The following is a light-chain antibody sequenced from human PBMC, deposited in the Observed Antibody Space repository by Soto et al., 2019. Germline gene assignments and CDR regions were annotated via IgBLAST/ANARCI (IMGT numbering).Light chain of an antibody. Sequence: DIQMTQSPSTLSASVGDSVSITCRASQAISVWLAWYQQKPGKAPELLIFDVYISESGVTSIFSGSGSGREYTLTISSLQPDDYATYFCKQYHTYSKFGKATKV. J-gene: IGKJ1*01. CDR3: KQYHTYSK. CDR1: QAISVW. CDR2: DVY. V-gene: IGKV1-5*01.